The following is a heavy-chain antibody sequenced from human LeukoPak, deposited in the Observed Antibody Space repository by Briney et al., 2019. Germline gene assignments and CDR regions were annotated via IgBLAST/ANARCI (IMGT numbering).Heavy chain of an antibody. CDR2: INHSGST. D-gene: IGHD6-19*01. V-gene: IGHV4-34*01. J-gene: IGHJ6*02. Sequence: SETLSLTCAVYGGSFSGYYWSWIRQPPGKGLEWIGEINHSGSTNYNPSLKSRVTISVDTSKNQFSLKPSSVTAADTAVYYCARAPTYSSGWYGYYYYGMDVWGQGTTVTVSS. CDR1: GGSFSGYY. CDR3: ARAPTYSSGWYGYYYYGMDV.